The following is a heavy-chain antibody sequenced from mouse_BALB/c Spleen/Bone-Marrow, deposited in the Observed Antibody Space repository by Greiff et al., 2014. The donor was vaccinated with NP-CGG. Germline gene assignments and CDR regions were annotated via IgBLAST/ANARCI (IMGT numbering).Heavy chain of an antibody. CDR3: TRGGNWEDFDY. CDR1: GFTFSSFG. J-gene: IGHJ2*01. CDR2: ISSGSSPI. D-gene: IGHD4-1*01. V-gene: IGHV5-17*02. Sequence: VQLQQPGGGLVQPGGSRKLSCAASGFTFSSFGMHWVRQAPEKGLEWVAYISSGSSPIFYADTVKGRFTISRDNSKNTLFLQMTSLRSEDTAMYYCTRGGNWEDFDYWGQGTTLTVSS.